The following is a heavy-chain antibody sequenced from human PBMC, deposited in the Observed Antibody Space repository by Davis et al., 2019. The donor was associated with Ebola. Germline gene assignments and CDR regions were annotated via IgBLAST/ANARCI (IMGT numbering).Heavy chain of an antibody. Sequence: AASVKVSCKTSGYIFTSYGITWVRQAPGQGLEWMGWINPNSGGTNYAQKFQGWVTMTRDTSISTAYMELSRLRSDDTAVYYCAREQGRYYDSSGFGYWGQGTLVTVSS. D-gene: IGHD3-22*01. CDR1: GYIFTSYG. CDR3: AREQGRYYDSSGFGY. V-gene: IGHV1-2*04. CDR2: INPNSGGT. J-gene: IGHJ4*02.